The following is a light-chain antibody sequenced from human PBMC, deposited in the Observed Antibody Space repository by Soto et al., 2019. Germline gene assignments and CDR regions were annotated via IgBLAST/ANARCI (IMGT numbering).Light chain of an antibody. Sequence: GDRVTFTCRASQGIRNDLGWYQQKPGKAPKLLIYAASSLQSGVPSRFSGSGSGTDFTLTISSLQPEDFATYYCLQDYNYPWTFGQGTKVDIK. CDR2: AAS. CDR3: LQDYNYPWT. CDR1: QGIRND. J-gene: IGKJ1*01. V-gene: IGKV1-6*01.